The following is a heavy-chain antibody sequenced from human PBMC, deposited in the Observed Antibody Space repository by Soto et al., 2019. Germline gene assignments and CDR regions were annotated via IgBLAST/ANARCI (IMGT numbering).Heavy chain of an antibody. CDR1: GFTFSSYA. D-gene: IGHD3-22*01. CDR3: AKAYYYSIGSLDY. Sequence: LRLSCAAPGFTFSSYAMSWVRQAPGKGLEWVSAISGSGGSTYYADSVKGRFTISRDNSKNTLYLQMNSLRAEDTAVYYCAKAYYYSIGSLDYWGQGTLVTVSS. J-gene: IGHJ4*02. V-gene: IGHV3-23*01. CDR2: ISGSGGST.